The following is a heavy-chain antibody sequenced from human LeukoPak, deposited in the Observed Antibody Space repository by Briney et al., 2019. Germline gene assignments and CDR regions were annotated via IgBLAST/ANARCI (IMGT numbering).Heavy chain of an antibody. CDR2: ISSSASTI. CDR3: ARDSQYCTNGICFPFMDV. V-gene: IGHV3-48*03. Sequence: PGGSLRLSCAGSGFTFSIYEMNRVRQAPGKGLEWVSYISSSASTIYYGDSVKGRFTISRDNAKNSLYLQMSSLRAEDTAVYYCARDSQYCTNGICFPFMDVWGKGTTVTVFS. D-gene: IGHD2-8*01. CDR1: GFTFSIYE. J-gene: IGHJ6*03.